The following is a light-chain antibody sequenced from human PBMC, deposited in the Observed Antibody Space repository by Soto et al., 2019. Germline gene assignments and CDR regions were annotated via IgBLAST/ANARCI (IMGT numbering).Light chain of an antibody. CDR3: QQYASTVWT. CDR2: AAS. CDR1: QTGDSRY. J-gene: IGKJ1*01. Sequence: EIVLTQSPGTLSLSPGETATLSCRASQTGDSRYLAWYQQKRGQAPRLLIYAASSRATGVPDRFSGSGSGTDFTLTIRRLEPEDFAVYYCQQYASTVWTFGQGTKVDIX. V-gene: IGKV3-20*01.